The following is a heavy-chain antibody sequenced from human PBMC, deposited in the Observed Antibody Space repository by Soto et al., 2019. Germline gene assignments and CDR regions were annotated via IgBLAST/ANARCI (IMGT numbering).Heavy chain of an antibody. Sequence: PGGAPRLSSSAPGFTLRSFAIHRVRPGPGGGLEYISSISDTGGYTPYADSVKGRFTISRDSSKNTIYLQMNSLGADDTAVYYCVRDRFTVFGVAENRFDPWGQGTLVTVSS. CDR2: ISDTGGYT. V-gene: IGHV3-64*04. CDR3: VRDRFTVFGVAENRFDP. D-gene: IGHD3-3*01. CDR1: GFTLRSFA. J-gene: IGHJ5*02.